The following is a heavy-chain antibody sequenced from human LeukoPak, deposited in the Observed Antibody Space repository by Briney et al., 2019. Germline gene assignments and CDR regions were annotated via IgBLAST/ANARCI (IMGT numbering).Heavy chain of an antibody. CDR2: INPSGGST. Sequence: ASVKVSCKASGYTFTSYYMHWVRQAPGQGLEWMGIINPSGGSTSYAQKFQGRVTMTRDMSTSTVYMELSSLRSEDTAVYYCAKYSSSSHFDYWGQGTLVTVSS. CDR1: GYTFTSYY. CDR3: AKYSSSSHFDY. V-gene: IGHV1-46*03. D-gene: IGHD6-6*01. J-gene: IGHJ4*02.